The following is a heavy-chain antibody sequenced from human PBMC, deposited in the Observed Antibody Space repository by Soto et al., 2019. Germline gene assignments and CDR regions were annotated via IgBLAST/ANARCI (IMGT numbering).Heavy chain of an antibody. CDR1: VDSVSSNSAA. Sequence: SQTLSLTCAISVDSVSSNSAAWNWIRQSPSRGLEWLGRTYYRSKWYNDYAVSVKSRITINPDTSKNQFSLQLNSVTPEDTAVYYCARAPDTAMVKLFDYWGQGTLVTVSS. CDR2: TYYRSKWYN. J-gene: IGHJ4*02. V-gene: IGHV6-1*01. CDR3: ARAPDTAMVKLFDY. D-gene: IGHD5-18*01.